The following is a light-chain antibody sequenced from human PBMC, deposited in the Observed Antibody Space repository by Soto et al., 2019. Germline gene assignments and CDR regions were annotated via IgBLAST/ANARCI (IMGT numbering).Light chain of an antibody. CDR2: GAS. J-gene: IGKJ2*01. V-gene: IGKV3-15*01. Sequence: EIVMTQSPATLSVSPGERATISCRASQSVSSNLAWYQQKPGQAPRLLIYGASTRATGIPARFSGSGSGTAFTLTISSLQSEDFAVYYCQQYNNWPRTFGQGTKLEIK. CDR3: QQYNNWPRT. CDR1: QSVSSN.